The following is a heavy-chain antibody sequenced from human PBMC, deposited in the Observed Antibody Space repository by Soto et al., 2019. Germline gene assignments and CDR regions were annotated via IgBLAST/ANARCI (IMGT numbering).Heavy chain of an antibody. D-gene: IGHD5-12*01. CDR1: GGTFSSYA. CDR2: IIPIFGTA. CDR3: ASLGVATITFDY. Sequence: SVKVSCKASGGTFSSYAISWVRQAPGQGLEWMGGIIPIFGTANYAQKFQGRVTITADESTSTAYMELSSLRSEDTAVYYCASLGVATITFDYWGQGTLVTVSS. V-gene: IGHV1-69*13. J-gene: IGHJ4*02.